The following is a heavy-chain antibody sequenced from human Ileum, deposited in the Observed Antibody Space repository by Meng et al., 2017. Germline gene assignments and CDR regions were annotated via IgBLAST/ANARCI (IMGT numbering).Heavy chain of an antibody. V-gene: IGHV3-74*01. D-gene: IGHD3-22*01. CDR2: INNDGSDT. CDR1: GFTFSSYW. CDR3: AELTSSVFDI. Sequence: VQRGGSGGGLVQPGGSLRLSWAASGFTFSSYWMHWVRQAPGKGLVWVSGINNDGSDTNYADSVQGRFTISRDNANNTLYLQMNSLRAEDTAVYYCAELTSSVFDIWGQGTVVTV. J-gene: IGHJ3*02.